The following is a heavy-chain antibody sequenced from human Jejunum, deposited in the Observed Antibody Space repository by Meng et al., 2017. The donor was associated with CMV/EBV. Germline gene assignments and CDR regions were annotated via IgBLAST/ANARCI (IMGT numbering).Heavy chain of an antibody. Sequence: VLLVQSGWEWKKPGASLKVPCKASGYTFTNYGISWVRQAPGRGLQWMGWISAYNGNTNYAQKFQGRVTMATDTSTNTAYMELSSLRSDDTSFYHCARTPWSTNTGNHLDYWGQGTLVTVSS. CDR3: ARTPWSTNTGNHLDY. CDR2: ISAYNGNT. CDR1: GYTFTNYG. J-gene: IGHJ4*02. V-gene: IGHV1-18*01. D-gene: IGHD2-8*02.